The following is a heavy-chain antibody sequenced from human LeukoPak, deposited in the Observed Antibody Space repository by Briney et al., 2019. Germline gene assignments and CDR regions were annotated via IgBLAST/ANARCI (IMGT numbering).Heavy chain of an antibody. CDR1: GGSISSSIYY. D-gene: IGHD2-8*01. V-gene: IGHV4-39*07. J-gene: IGHJ5*02. CDR3: ARVITNGVWGTENWFDP. CDR2: IYYSGSA. Sequence: PSETLSLTCTVSGGSISSSIYYWGWIRQPPGKGLEWIGNIYYSGSAYYNPSLKSRVTISVDTSKNQFSLKLSSVTAADTAVYYCARVITNGVWGTENWFDPWGQGTLVTVSS.